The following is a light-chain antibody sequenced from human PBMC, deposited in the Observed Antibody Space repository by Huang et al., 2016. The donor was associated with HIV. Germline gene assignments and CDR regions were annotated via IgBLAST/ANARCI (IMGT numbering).Light chain of an antibody. Sequence: VMTQSPVTLSVSPGERATLSCRASQSVSNKLAWYQHKPGQAPWLLIYGASTRATGVPARFSGRGSGTAFTLTIRNLQSEDYAVYYCQQYNNWPMYTFGQGTKLEIK. J-gene: IGKJ2*01. CDR2: GAS. CDR3: QQYNNWPMYT. V-gene: IGKV3-15*01. CDR1: QSVSNK.